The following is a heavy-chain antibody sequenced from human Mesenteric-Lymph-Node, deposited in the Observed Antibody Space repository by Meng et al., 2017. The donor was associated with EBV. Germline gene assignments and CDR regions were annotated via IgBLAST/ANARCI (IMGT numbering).Heavy chain of an antibody. CDR2: IYYSGTT. D-gene: IGHD2-21*01. CDR1: GGSIRSRCYY. CDR3: ARALLLSGHEFDY. V-gene: IGHV4-39*05. Sequence: AAGHELVEPLWTPALPCMGSGGSIRSRCYYWGWIRHPPGKGLEWIGNIYYSGTTYSDPSLESRVTISMDTSKNQTSLKMSSVTAADTAIYFCARALLLSGHEFDYWGQGSLVTVSS. J-gene: IGHJ4*02.